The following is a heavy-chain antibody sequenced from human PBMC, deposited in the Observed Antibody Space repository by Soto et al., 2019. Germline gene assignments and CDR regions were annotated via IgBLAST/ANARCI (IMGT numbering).Heavy chain of an antibody. D-gene: IGHD3-22*01. Sequence: SETLSLTCAVSGGSIITGDFSWHWIRQPPGKGLEWVGYIYHEGSTYYNPSLKGRATISVDRSKNYFSLKLSSVTAADTGVYFCARGRSTSGYPNFDPWGQGTLVTVSS. CDR3: ARGRSTSGYPNFDP. CDR1: GGSIITGDFS. CDR2: IYHEGST. J-gene: IGHJ5*02. V-gene: IGHV4-30-2*01.